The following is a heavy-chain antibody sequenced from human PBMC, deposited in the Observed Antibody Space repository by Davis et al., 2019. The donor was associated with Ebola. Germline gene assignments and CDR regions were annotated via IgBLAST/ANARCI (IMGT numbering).Heavy chain of an antibody. D-gene: IGHD3-10*01. Sequence: ASVKVSCKASGYTFTSYGITWVRQAPGQGLEWMGWINPHNGNTNYAQNVQGRVTMTTDTSTSTAYMEVGILRSDDTAVYYCARGRGLGYYYYGMDVWGKGTTVTVSS. V-gene: IGHV1-18*04. CDR3: ARGRGLGYYYYGMDV. J-gene: IGHJ6*04. CDR2: INPHNGNT. CDR1: GYTFTSYG.